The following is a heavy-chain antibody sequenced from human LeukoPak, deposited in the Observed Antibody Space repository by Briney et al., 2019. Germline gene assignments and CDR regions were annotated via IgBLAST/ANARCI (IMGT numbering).Heavy chain of an antibody. V-gene: IGHV1-46*01. D-gene: IGHD1-26*01. CDR3: ARMLSGRYSH. CDR2: INPSGGST. J-gene: IGHJ4*02. CDR1: GYTFTSCY. Sequence: ASVKVSCKASGYTFTSCYMHWVRQAPGRGLEWMGIINPSGGSTTYAQNFQGRVTMTRDMSTSTVYMELSSLRSEDTAVYYCARMLSGRYSHWGQGTLVTVSS.